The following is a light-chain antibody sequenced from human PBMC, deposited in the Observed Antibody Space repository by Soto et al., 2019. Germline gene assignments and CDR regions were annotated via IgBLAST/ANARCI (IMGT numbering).Light chain of an antibody. J-gene: IGLJ3*02. CDR3: VAWDDSLDGPV. V-gene: IGLV1-44*01. Sequence: QSVLTQPPSASGTPGQRVTISCSGSSSNIGNNVVSWYQQFPGTAPKLLISTNNQRPSGVPDRFSGSKSGTSASLAISGLQSEDDSDYYCVAWDDSLDGPVFGGGTKLTVL. CDR1: SSNIGNNV. CDR2: TNN.